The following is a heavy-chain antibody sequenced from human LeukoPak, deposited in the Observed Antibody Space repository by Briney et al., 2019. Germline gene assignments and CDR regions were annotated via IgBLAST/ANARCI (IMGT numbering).Heavy chain of an antibody. CDR1: GYTFTSYA. V-gene: IGHV1-69*13. CDR3: ASAYCGGDCYSTTFDY. CDR2: IIPIFGTA. J-gene: IGHJ4*02. Sequence: GASVKVSCKASGYTFTSYAMNWVRQAPGQGLEWMGGIIPIFGTANYAQKFQGRVTITADESTSTAYMELSSLRSEDTAVYYCASAYCGGDCYSTTFDYWGQGTLVTVSS. D-gene: IGHD2-21*02.